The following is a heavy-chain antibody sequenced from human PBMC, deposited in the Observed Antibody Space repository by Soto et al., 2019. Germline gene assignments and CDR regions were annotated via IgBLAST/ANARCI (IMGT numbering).Heavy chain of an antibody. Sequence: GASVKVSCKASGGTFSSYAISWVRQAPGQGLEWMGGIIPIFGTANYAQKFQGRVTITADESTSTAYMELSSLRSEDTAVYYCARDPLVYYYDSSGYYPLGWFDPWGQGTLVTVSS. CDR3: ARDPLVYYYDSSGYYPLGWFDP. CDR1: GGTFSSYA. J-gene: IGHJ5*02. D-gene: IGHD3-22*01. V-gene: IGHV1-69*13. CDR2: IIPIFGTA.